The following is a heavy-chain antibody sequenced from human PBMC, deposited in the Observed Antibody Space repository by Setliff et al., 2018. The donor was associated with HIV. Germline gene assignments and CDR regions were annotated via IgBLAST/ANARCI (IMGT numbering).Heavy chain of an antibody. CDR3: ARKGNWNYPYDY. CDR2: IYSGGST. Sequence: SETLSLTCTVSGGSITSYYWNWIRQSPGRGLEWMGYIYSGGSTNYNPSLKSRVTISEDASKNQLSLKLRSVTAADTAVYYCARKGNWNYPYDYWGPGTLVTVSS. CDR1: GGSITSYY. J-gene: IGHJ4*02. D-gene: IGHD1-7*01. V-gene: IGHV4-4*09.